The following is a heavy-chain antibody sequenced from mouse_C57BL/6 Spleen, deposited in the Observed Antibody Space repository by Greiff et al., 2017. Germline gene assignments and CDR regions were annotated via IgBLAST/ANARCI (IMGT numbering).Heavy chain of an antibody. Sequence: VQLQQPGAELVKPGASVKLSCKASGYTFTSYWMHWVKQRPGKGLEWIGMIHPNSGSTNYNEKFKSKATLTVDKSSSTAYMQLSSLTSEDSAVYYFSFITTVPNDFDYWGQGTTLTVSS. V-gene: IGHV1-64*01. CDR2: IHPNSGST. CDR3: SFITTVPNDFDY. J-gene: IGHJ2*01. CDR1: GYTFTSYW. D-gene: IGHD1-1*01.